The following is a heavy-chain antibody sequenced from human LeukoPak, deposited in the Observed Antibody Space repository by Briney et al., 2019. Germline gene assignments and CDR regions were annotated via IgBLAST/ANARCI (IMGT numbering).Heavy chain of an antibody. D-gene: IGHD2-15*01. CDR2: ISAYNGNT. CDR3: ARGGGKGYCSGGSCYINAFDI. V-gene: IGHV1-18*01. Sequence: ASVKVSCKASGYTFTSYGISWVRQAPGQGLEWMGWISAYNGNTNYAQKLQGRVTMTTDTSTSTAYMELRSLRSDDTAVYYCARGGGKGYCSGGSCYINAFDIWGQGTMATVSS. J-gene: IGHJ3*02. CDR1: GYTFTSYG.